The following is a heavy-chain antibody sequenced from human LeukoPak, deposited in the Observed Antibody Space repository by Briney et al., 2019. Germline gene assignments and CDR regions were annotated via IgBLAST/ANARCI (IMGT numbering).Heavy chain of an antibody. CDR3: ARARGPQHWGPLDL. D-gene: IGHD7-27*01. CDR2: IYYSGST. J-gene: IGHJ3*01. V-gene: IGHV4-39*07. CDR1: GGSISSTIYF. Sequence: SETLSLTCSVSGGSISSTIYFWGWIRQPPGKGLEWIGSIYYSGSTYYNPSLKSRLTISVDTSKNQFSLKLSSVTVADTAVYFCARARGPQHWGPLDLWGQGTMVTVSS.